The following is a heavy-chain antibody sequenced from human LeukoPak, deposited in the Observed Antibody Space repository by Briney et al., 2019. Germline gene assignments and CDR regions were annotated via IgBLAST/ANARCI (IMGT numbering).Heavy chain of an antibody. CDR1: GGSISSYY. Sequence: SETLSLTCTVSGGSISSYYWGWIRQPPGKGLEWIGYIYYSGSTNYNPSLKSRVTISVDTSKNQFSLKLSSVTAADTAVYYCARVKNYEYYYMDVWGKGTTVTVSS. CDR3: ARVKNYEYYYMDV. D-gene: IGHD3-3*01. V-gene: IGHV4-59*01. J-gene: IGHJ6*03. CDR2: IYYSGST.